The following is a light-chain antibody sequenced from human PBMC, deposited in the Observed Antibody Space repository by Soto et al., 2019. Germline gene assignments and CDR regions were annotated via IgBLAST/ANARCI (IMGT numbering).Light chain of an antibody. V-gene: IGKV3-15*01. J-gene: IGKJ5*01. Sequence: EIVMTQSPTTLSVSPGERATLSCRASQSVSTNLAWYQQKPGQVPSLLIYGASTRATGIPTRFRGSGSGTEFTLTISSLQSEDFAVYYCQQYDNWPPITFGQGTRLEIK. CDR2: GAS. CDR1: QSVSTN. CDR3: QQYDNWPPIT.